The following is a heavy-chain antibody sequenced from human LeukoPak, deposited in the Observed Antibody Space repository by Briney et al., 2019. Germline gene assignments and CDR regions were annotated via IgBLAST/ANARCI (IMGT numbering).Heavy chain of an antibody. CDR3: ARFYCSSTSCMPFDY. Sequence: ASVKVSCKASGYTFTSYGISWVRQAPGQGLEWMGWISAYNGNTNYAQKLQGRVTMTTDTSTSTAYMELRRLRSDETAVYYCARFYCSSTSCMPFDYWGQGTLVTVSS. CDR1: GYTFTSYG. J-gene: IGHJ4*02. D-gene: IGHD2-2*01. V-gene: IGHV1-18*01. CDR2: ISAYNGNT.